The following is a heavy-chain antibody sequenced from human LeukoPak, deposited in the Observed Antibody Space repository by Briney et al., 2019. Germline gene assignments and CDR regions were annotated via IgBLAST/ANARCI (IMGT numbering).Heavy chain of an antibody. V-gene: IGHV3-23*01. D-gene: IGHD3-22*01. Sequence: GGSLRLSCAGSGFSFSSHGMNWVRQAPGKGLEWVSAISGSGGSTYYADSVKGRFTISRDNSKNTLYLQMNSLRAEDTAVYYCAKACITMIVVVIPDAFDIWGQGTMVTVSS. CDR1: GFSFSSHG. CDR3: AKACITMIVVVIPDAFDI. J-gene: IGHJ3*02. CDR2: ISGSGGST.